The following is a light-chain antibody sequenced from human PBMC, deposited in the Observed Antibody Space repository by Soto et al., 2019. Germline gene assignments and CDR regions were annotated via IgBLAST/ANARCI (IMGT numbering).Light chain of an antibody. Sequence: DNQIRTSPSTLAASVRVCISITCRASQSISSWLAWYQQKPGKAPKLLIYAASNLQSGVPSRFSGSGSGTHFTLTISRLQPEDFATYFCQQSYSSLWTFDQGTKVAIK. J-gene: IGKJ1*01. CDR3: QQSYSSLWT. V-gene: IGKV1-5*01. CDR2: AAS. CDR1: QSISSW.